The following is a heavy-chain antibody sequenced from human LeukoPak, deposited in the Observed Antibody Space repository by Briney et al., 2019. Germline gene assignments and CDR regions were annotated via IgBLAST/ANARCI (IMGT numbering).Heavy chain of an antibody. J-gene: IGHJ4*02. CDR2: AHSSGST. V-gene: IGHV4-34*01. D-gene: IGHD3-10*01. Sequence: SETLSLTCAVYGGSFSGYYWSWIRQPPGKGLEWIGRAHSSGSTNYIPSMKSRVSMSVDTSKNQLSLKLNTVTAADTAMYYCAREAVDYGSGSHDYWGQGILVTVSS. CDR1: GGSFSGYY. CDR3: AREAVDYGSGSHDY.